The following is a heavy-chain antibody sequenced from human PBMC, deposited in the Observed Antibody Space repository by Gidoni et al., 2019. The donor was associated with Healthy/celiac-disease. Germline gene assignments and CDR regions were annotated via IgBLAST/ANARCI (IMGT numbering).Heavy chain of an antibody. CDR2: ISYDGSNK. CDR3: ARDRGYSYGLFDY. D-gene: IGHD5-18*01. J-gene: IGHJ4*02. V-gene: IGHV3-30*01. Sequence: QVQLVESGGGVVQPGRSLRLSCAASGFTFSSYAMHWVRQAPGKGLEWVAVISYDGSNKYYADSVKGRFTISRDNSKNTLYLQMNSLRAEDTAVYYCARDRGYSYGLFDYWGQGTLVTVSS. CDR1: GFTFSSYA.